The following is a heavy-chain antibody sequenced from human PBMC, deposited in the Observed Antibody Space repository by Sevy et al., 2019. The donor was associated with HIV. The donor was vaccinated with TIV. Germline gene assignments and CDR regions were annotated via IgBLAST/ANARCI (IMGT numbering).Heavy chain of an antibody. V-gene: IGHV3-30*04. CDR3: ARGGIVGATLIDY. CDR2: ISYDGSNK. J-gene: IGHJ4*01. Sequence: GGSLRLSCAASGFTFSSYAMHWVRQAPGKGLEWVAVISYDGSNKYYADSVKGRFTISRDNSKNTLYLQMNSLRAEDTAVYYCARGGIVGATLIDYWGHGTLVTVSS. D-gene: IGHD1-26*01. CDR1: GFTFSSYA.